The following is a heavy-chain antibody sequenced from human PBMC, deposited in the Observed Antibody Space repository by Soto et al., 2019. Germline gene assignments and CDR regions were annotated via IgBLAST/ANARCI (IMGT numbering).Heavy chain of an antibody. CDR2: MNPNSGNT. D-gene: IGHD3-3*01. Sequence: ASVKVSCKDSGYTFTSYYINWVRQATGQGLEWMGWMNPNSGNTGYAQKFQGRVTMTRNTSISTAYMELSSLRSEDTAVYYCTIFGVVDYYYYYGMDVWGQGTTVTVSS. V-gene: IGHV1-8*01. J-gene: IGHJ6*02. CDR1: GYTFTSYY. CDR3: TIFGVVDYYYYYGMDV.